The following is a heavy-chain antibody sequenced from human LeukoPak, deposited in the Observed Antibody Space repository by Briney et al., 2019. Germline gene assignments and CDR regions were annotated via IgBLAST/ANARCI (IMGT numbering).Heavy chain of an antibody. CDR2: IWYDGTNK. Sequence: GRSLRLSCAASGFTFSSYGMHWVRQAPGKGLEWVAVIWYDGTNKYYADSVKGRFTISRDNSKNTLFLQMNILRAEDTAVYYCARAAYDSSGYLTLWGQGTLVAVSS. V-gene: IGHV3-33*01. CDR1: GFTFSSYG. D-gene: IGHD3-22*01. J-gene: IGHJ4*02. CDR3: ARAAYDSSGYLTL.